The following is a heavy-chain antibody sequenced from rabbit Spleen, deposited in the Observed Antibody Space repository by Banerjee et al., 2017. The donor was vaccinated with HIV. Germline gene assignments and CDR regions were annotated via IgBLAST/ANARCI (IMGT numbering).Heavy chain of an antibody. CDR1: GFSFSSRFY. V-gene: IGHV1S40*01. CDR2: ICPGSSAGT. J-gene: IGHJ6*01. D-gene: IGHD8-1*01. Sequence: QSLEESGGDLVKPGASLTLTCTASGFSFSSRFYMCWVRQAPGKGLEWIGCICPGSSAGTYYASWVNGRFTLSRDIDQSTGCLQLNSLTATDTATYFCARDAASSFSSYGMDLWGPGTLVTVS. CDR3: ARDAASSFSSYGMDL.